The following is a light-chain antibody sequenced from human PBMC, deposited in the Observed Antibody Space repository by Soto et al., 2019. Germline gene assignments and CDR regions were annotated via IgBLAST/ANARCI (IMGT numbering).Light chain of an antibody. V-gene: IGKV3-15*01. CDR2: GAS. CDR1: QSVGSN. CDR3: QQFSDWPRS. Sequence: EIVMTQSPGTLSVSPGERATLSCRASQSVGSNLAWYQQKPGQAPRLLIYGASTRASGIPARFSGSGSGTEFTLTITSLQSEDFAVYSSQQFSDWPRSFGLGTKLEI. J-gene: IGKJ2*01.